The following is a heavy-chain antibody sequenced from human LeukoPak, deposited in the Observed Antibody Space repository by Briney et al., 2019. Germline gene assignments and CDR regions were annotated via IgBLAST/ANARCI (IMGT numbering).Heavy chain of an antibody. Sequence: SETLSLTCTVSGGSISDYDWTWIRQPAGKGLEWIGRMYISGNIAYNPSLRGRATMSADTSKNQVSLKLRSVTAADTAVYYCARGIYNSDWFPPDYWGQGALLTVSS. CDR1: GGSISDYD. CDR3: ARGIYNSDWFPPDY. V-gene: IGHV4-4*07. CDR2: MYISGNI. D-gene: IGHD6-19*01. J-gene: IGHJ4*02.